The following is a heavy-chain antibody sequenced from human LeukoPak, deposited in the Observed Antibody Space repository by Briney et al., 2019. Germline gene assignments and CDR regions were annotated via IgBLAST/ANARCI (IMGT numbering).Heavy chain of an antibody. J-gene: IGHJ6*02. V-gene: IGHV5-51*01. D-gene: IGHD3-10*01. CDR3: ARHDLWFGEFYGMDV. CDR1: GYSFTSYW. Sequence: GESLKISCKGSGYSFTSYWIGWVRPMPGKVLEWMGIIYPGDSDTRYSPSFQGQVTISADKSISTAYLQWSSLKASDTAMYYCARHDLWFGEFYGMDVWGQGTTVTVS. CDR2: IYPGDSDT.